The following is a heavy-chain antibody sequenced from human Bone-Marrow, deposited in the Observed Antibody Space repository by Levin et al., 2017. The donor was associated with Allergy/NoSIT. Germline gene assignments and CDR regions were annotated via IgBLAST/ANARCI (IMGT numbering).Heavy chain of an antibody. D-gene: IGHD4-17*01. CDR1: GYSFTSYW. CDR2: IYPGDSDT. Sequence: GGSLRLSCKGSGYSFTSYWIGWVRQMPGKGLEWMGIIYPGDSDTRYSPSFQGQVTISADKSISTAYLQWSSLKASDTAMYYCARRRPTVTTSYYFDYWGQGTLVTVSS. CDR3: ARRRPTVTTSYYFDY. J-gene: IGHJ4*02. V-gene: IGHV5-51*01.